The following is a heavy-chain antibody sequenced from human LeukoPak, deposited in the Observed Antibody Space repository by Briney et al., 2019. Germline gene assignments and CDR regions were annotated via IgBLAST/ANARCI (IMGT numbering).Heavy chain of an antibody. D-gene: IGHD1-26*01. CDR3: TREWASWYYYMDA. CDR2: INYSGNT. J-gene: IGHJ6*03. V-gene: IGHV4-34*01. CDR1: GGSFSGYS. Sequence: SENLSLTCAVYGGSFSGYSWTWIRQSPGKGLEWIGKINYSGNTNYNPSLQSRLTISVDTSKNQFSLKLTSVTAAYTGVYYCTREWASWYYYMDAWGTGTTVSV.